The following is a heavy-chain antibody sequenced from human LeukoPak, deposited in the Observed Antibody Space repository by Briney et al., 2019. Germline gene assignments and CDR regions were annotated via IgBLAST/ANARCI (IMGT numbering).Heavy chain of an antibody. CDR3: AADPKYYYGSGSGTNFDY. CDR1: GFTFTSSA. V-gene: IGHV1-58*02. CDR2: IVVGSGNT. D-gene: IGHD3-10*01. J-gene: IGHJ4*02. Sequence: SVKVSCKASGFTFTSSAMQWVRQARGQRLEWIGWIVVGSGNTNYAQKFQERVTITRDMSTSTAYMELSSLRSEDTAVYYCAADPKYYYGSGSGTNFDYWGQGTLVTVSS.